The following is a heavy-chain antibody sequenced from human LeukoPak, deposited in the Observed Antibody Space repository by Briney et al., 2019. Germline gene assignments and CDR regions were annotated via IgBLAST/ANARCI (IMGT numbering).Heavy chain of an antibody. CDR3: AGPAGTYWYFDL. CDR1: GDSFSGYY. J-gene: IGHJ2*01. V-gene: IGHV4-34*01. Sequence: PSETLSLTCAVYGDSFSGYYWSWIRQPPGKGLEWIGEINHSGSTNYNPSLKSRVTISVDTSKNQFSLKLSSVTAADTAVYYCAGPAGTYWYFDLWGRGTLVTVSS. CDR2: INHSGST. D-gene: IGHD1-26*01.